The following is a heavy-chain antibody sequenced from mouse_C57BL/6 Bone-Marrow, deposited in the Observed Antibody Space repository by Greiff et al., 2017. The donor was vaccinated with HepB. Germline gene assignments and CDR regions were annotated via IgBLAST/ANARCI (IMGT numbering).Heavy chain of an antibody. J-gene: IGHJ1*03. Sequence: QVQLQQPGAELVRPGSSVKLSCKASGYTFTSYWMHWVKQRPIQGLEWIGNIDPSDSETHYNQKFKDKATLTVDKSSSTAYMQLSSLTSEDSAVYYCARRGEKPYGRPYWYFDVWGTGTTVTVSS. V-gene: IGHV1-52*01. CDR3: ARRGEKPYGRPYWYFDV. CDR1: GYTFTSYW. CDR2: IDPSDSET. D-gene: IGHD1-1*01.